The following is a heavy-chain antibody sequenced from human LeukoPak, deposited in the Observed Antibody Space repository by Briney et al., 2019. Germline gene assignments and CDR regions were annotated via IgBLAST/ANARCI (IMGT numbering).Heavy chain of an antibody. CDR2: ISSSGSTI. CDR3: AKEEWVGGRNFFDY. Sequence: PGGSLRLSCAASGFTFSDYYMSWIRQAPGKGLEWVSYISSSGSTIYYADSVKGRFTISRDNAKNSLYLQMNSLRAEDTAVYYCAKEEWVGGRNFFDYWGQGALVTVSS. V-gene: IGHV3-11*01. D-gene: IGHD1-26*01. J-gene: IGHJ4*02. CDR1: GFTFSDYY.